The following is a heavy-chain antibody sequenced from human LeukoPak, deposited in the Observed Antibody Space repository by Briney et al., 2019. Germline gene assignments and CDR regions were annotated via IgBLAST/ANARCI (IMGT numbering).Heavy chain of an antibody. CDR2: IWYDGSNK. Sequence: QPGRSLRLSCAASGFTFSSYGMHWVRQAPGKGLEWVAVIWYDGSNKYYADSVKGRFTISRDNSKNTLYLQMNSLRAEDTAVYYCATTQPSIAARHSYYYYGMDVWGQGTTVTVSS. CDR3: ATTQPSIAARHSYYYYGMDV. J-gene: IGHJ6*02. V-gene: IGHV3-33*01. CDR1: GFTFSSYG. D-gene: IGHD6-6*01.